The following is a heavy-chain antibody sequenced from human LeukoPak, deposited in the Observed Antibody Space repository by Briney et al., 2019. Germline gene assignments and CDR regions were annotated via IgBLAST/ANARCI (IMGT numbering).Heavy chain of an antibody. CDR3: ARTPIYYFDNSGYYN. J-gene: IGHJ4*02. CDR2: IYYSGST. CDR1: VHSNSIYY. D-gene: IGHD3-22*01. Sequence: PSQTLSLMYTVSVHSNSIYYWSWIPQPPGKGLEGGGYIYYSGSTNYNPSLKSRVTISVDTSKNQFSLKLSSVTAADTAVYYCARTPIYYFDNSGYYNWGQGTLVTVSA. V-gene: IGHV4-59*01.